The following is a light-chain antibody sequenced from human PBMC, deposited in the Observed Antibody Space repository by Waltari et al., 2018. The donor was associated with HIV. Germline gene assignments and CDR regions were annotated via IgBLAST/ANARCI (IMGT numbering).Light chain of an antibody. V-gene: IGLV2-11*01. CDR1: RTAVGGYTY. J-gene: IGLJ3*02. Sequence: QSALTQPRSVSGSPGQSVTISCPGTRTAVGGYTYVSWYPQHPAKAPKLMIYDVTKRPSGVPDRFSGSKSVNTASLTISGLEAEDEADYYCCSYAGSYTLVFGGGTKLTVL. CDR2: DVT. CDR3: CSYAGSYTLV.